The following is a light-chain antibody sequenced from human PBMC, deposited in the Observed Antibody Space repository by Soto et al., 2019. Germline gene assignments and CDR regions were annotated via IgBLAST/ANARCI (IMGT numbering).Light chain of an antibody. CDR1: QSVRTY. CDR3: QQRNTWPPIT. V-gene: IGKV3-11*01. CDR2: DAS. Sequence: EIVLTQSPVTLSLSAGERATISCRASQSVRTYLAWYQVKPGQAPRLLIYDASRRASGVPARFSGSGSGTDFILTISSLEPEDFSLYYCQQRNTWPPITFGQGTRLEIK. J-gene: IGKJ5*01.